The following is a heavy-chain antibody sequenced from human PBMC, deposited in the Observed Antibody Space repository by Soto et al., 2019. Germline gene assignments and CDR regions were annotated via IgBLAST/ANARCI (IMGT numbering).Heavy chain of an antibody. CDR1: GFTFSSYG. D-gene: IGHD6-13*01. J-gene: IGHJ6*03. CDR2: ISYDGSNK. CDR3: AKSLVVAAADYYYYYMDV. V-gene: IGHV3-30*18. Sequence: GGSLRLSCAASGFTFSSYGMHWVRQAPGKGLEWVAVISYDGSNKYYADSVKGRFTISRDNSKNTLYLQMNSLRAEDTAVYYCAKSLVVAAADYYYYYMDVWQRDHGHRLL.